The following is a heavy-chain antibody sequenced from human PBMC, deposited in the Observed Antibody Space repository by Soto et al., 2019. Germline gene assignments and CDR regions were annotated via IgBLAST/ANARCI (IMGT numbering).Heavy chain of an antibody. D-gene: IGHD2-2*02. V-gene: IGHV3-30*18. CDR3: AKTRHTLYYFES. Sequence: PGGSLRLSCAASGFTFSNFGMHWVRQAPGKGLEWVAVISYDGNNKYYADSVTGRFTISRDNSRNTLHLQMNSLRAEDTAVYYCAKTRHTLYYFESWGQGTLVTVSS. CDR2: ISYDGNNK. J-gene: IGHJ4*02. CDR1: GFTFSNFG.